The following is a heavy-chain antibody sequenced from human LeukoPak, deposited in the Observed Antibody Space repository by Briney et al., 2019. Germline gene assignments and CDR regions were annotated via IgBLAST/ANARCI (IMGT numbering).Heavy chain of an antibody. D-gene: IGHD3-22*01. Sequence: ASVKVSCKASGYTFTSYGISWVRQAPGQGLEWMGRISAYNGNINYAQKLQGRVTMTTDTSTSTAYMELRSLRSDDTAVYYCAREAPKYYYDSSGYYSDGYFDYWGQGTLVTVSS. CDR2: ISAYNGNI. CDR3: AREAPKYYYDSSGYYSDGYFDY. CDR1: GYTFTSYG. V-gene: IGHV1-18*01. J-gene: IGHJ4*02.